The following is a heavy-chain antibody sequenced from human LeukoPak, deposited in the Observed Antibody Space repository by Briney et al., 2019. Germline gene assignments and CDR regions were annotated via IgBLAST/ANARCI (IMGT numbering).Heavy chain of an antibody. D-gene: IGHD1-26*01. CDR1: GFTFRNYA. J-gene: IGHJ4*02. V-gene: IGHV3-23*01. CDR3: ARLYSGSSSWYDY. CDR2: ISDSGDST. Sequence: GGSLRLSCAASGFTFRNYAMSWVRQAPGKGLEWVSIISDSGDSTYYADSVKGRFTISRDTSMNTLYLQMSSLRADDTAIYYCARLYSGSSSWYDYWGQGTLVTVSS.